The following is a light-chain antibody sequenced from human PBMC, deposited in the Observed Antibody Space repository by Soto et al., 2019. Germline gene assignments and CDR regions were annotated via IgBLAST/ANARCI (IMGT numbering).Light chain of an antibody. CDR1: QSVSSSY. CDR3: QQYSSSPT. J-gene: IGKJ1*01. V-gene: IGKV3-20*01. Sequence: ELVLPQSPGTLSLSQGERATLSCRSSQSVSSSYLAWYQHKSGKAPRLLIYDVSSRATGIPDRFSGSGSGTDFTRTISRLEPEDFAVEYYQQYSSSPTFGPGTKVEI. CDR2: DVS.